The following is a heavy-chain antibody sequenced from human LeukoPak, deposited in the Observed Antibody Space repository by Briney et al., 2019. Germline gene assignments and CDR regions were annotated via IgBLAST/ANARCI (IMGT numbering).Heavy chain of an antibody. V-gene: IGHV3-30*03. D-gene: IGHD4-23*01. CDR1: GFTFRNYG. CDR3: AREVYGGIDY. CDR2: ISSDGSNK. J-gene: IGHJ4*02. Sequence: PGGSLRLSCAASGFTFRNYGVHWVRQAPGKGLEWVAAISSDGSNKYYADSVKGRFIISRDNSKNTLYLQMNSLRAEDTAVYYCAREVYGGIDYWGQGTLVTVSS.